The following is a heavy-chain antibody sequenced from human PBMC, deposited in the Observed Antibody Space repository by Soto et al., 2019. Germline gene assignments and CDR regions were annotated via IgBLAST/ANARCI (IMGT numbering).Heavy chain of an antibody. CDR3: AREASVPIPAAQPSRFDS. D-gene: IGHD2-2*01. J-gene: IGHJ4*02. V-gene: IGHV1-18*01. CDR1: GYSFMKYG. Sequence: ASVKVSCKGFGYSFMKYGINWVRQAPGRGLEWVGWISPYSGYTHSAQKFHGRLTLTTDTAASTAYMELRILRSADTALYYCAREASVPIPAAQPSRFDSWGQGTLVTVSS. CDR2: ISPYSGYT.